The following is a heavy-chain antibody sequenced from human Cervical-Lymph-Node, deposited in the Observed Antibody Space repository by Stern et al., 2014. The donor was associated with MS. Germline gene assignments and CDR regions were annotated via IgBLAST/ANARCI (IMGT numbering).Heavy chain of an antibody. CDR3: AYWDYGDNY. J-gene: IGHJ4*02. D-gene: IGHD4-17*01. CDR2: IDPSDGRT. CDR1: GYTFTWFY. V-gene: IGHV1-46*03. Sequence: QVQLVQSGAEVKKPGASVKVSCKTSGYTFTWFYIHWVRQAPGQGLEWMGIIDPSDGRTTYAHSFEGRVTVTSDTSTSTVYMELSSLRYEDTAVYYCAYWDYGDNYWGQGTLVTVSS.